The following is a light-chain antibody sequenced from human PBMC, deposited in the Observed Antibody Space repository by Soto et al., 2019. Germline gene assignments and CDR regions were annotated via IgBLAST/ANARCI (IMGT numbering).Light chain of an antibody. CDR3: QQRSNWPT. J-gene: IGKJ1*01. V-gene: IGKV3D-20*02. Sequence: IVFTPSTCSLCFSPRERASFSCRASQNVASNYLAWYQQKPGQAPRLLIYGSFSRAPGSPDRFSGSGSGTDFTLTISRLEPEDFAVYYCQQRSNWPTFGQGTKVDI. CDR2: GSF. CDR1: QNVASNY.